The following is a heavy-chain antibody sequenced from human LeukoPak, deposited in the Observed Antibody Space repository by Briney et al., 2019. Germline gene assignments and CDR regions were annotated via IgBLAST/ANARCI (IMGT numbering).Heavy chain of an antibody. V-gene: IGHV1-18*01. CDR3: ARGTTAHYYDSSGGEVYFDY. J-gene: IGHJ4*02. CDR1: GYTFTSYG. Sequence: ASVTVSCKASGYTFTSYGISWVRQAPGQGLEWMGWISAYNGNTNYAQKLQGRVTMTTDTSTSTAYMELRSLRSDDTAVYYCARGTTAHYYDSSGGEVYFDYWGQGTLVTVSS. CDR2: ISAYNGNT. D-gene: IGHD3-22*01.